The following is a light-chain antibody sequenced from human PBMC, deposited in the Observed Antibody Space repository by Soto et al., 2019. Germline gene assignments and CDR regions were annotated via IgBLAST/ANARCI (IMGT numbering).Light chain of an antibody. V-gene: IGKV4-1*01. CDR2: WAS. CDR1: QSVLYSSNNKNY. J-gene: IGKJ4*01. Sequence: DIVMTQSPDSLAVSLWERATINCKSSQSVLYSSNNKNYLVWYQQKPGQPPRLLLYWASTRESGVPDRFSGSGSGKDFTLTISSLQAEDVAVYYCQQYYSTPLTFGGGTKVDTK. CDR3: QQYYSTPLT.